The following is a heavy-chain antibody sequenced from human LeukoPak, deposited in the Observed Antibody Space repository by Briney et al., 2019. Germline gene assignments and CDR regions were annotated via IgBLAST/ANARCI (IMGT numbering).Heavy chain of an antibody. Sequence: ASVKVSCKASGYTFTGYYMHWVRQAPGQGLEWMGWINPNSGGTNYAQKFQGRVTMTRDTSISTAYMELSRLRSDDTAVYYCARGYSSGWSPPYFDYWGQGTLVTVSS. CDR1: GYTFTGYY. V-gene: IGHV1-2*02. J-gene: IGHJ4*02. CDR3: ARGYSSGWSPPYFDY. CDR2: INPNSGGT. D-gene: IGHD6-19*01.